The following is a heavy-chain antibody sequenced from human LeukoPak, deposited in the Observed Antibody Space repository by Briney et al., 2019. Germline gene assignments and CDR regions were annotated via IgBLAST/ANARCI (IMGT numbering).Heavy chain of an antibody. Sequence: SETLSLTCTVSGGSIDSYYWSWIRQPPGKGLEWIGYIYYSGSTNYNPSLKSRVTISVDTSKNQFSLKLSSVTAADTAVYYCARAFGYSSSWYYFDYWGQGTLVTVSS. CDR1: GGSIDSYY. J-gene: IGHJ4*02. CDR2: IYYSGST. D-gene: IGHD6-13*01. CDR3: ARAFGYSSSWYYFDY. V-gene: IGHV4-59*01.